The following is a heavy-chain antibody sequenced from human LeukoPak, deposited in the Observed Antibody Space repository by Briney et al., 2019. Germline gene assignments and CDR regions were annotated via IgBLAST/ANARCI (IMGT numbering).Heavy chain of an antibody. CDR1: GGSISSSSYY. CDR3: ARVVRYSSTSAPNAFDI. V-gene: IGHV4-39*07. D-gene: IGHD6-6*01. CDR2: IYYSGST. Sequence: SETLSLTCTVSGGSISSSSYYWGWIRQPPGKGLEWIGSIYYSGSTYYNPSLKSRVTISVDRSKNQFSLKLSSVTAADTAVYYCARVVRYSSTSAPNAFDIWGQGTMVTVSS. J-gene: IGHJ3*02.